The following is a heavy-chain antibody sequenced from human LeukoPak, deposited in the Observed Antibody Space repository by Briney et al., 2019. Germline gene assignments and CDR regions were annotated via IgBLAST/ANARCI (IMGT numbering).Heavy chain of an antibody. V-gene: IGHV3-15*01. CDR1: GLSVGDAW. J-gene: IGHJ1*01. CDR3: TGPPV. Sequence: GGSLRLSCAASGLSVGDAWMSWVRQAPGKGLEWVGRIKSKADGGTTDYAASMKGRFTISRDDSKNTLYLQMNSLSTEDTAVYYCTGPPVWGQGTLVTVSS. CDR2: IKSKADGGTT.